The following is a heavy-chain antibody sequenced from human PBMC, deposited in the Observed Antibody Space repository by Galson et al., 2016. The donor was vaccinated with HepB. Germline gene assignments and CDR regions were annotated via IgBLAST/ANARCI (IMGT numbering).Heavy chain of an antibody. V-gene: IGHV4-34*01. J-gene: IGHJ5*02. CDR1: GGSLSGFY. D-gene: IGHD6-13*01. Sequence: LSLTCGVNGGSLSGFYWSWVRRPPGRGLQWIGEINLSGSTNYTPSLKSRVTISVDTSRNHFSLKLSSVTAADTAVYYCARVRLSAAGIGLDWFDPWGQGTLVSVSS. CDR2: INLSGST. CDR3: ARVRLSAAGIGLDWFDP.